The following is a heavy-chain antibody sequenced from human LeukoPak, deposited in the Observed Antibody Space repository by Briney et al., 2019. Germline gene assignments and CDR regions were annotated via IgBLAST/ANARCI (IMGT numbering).Heavy chain of an antibody. Sequence: ASVKVSCKASGYTFTSYDINWVRQATGQGLEWMGWMNPNSGNTGYAQKFQGRVTMTRNTSISTVYMELSSLRSEDTAVYYCARETGYSYQMDVYYYYMDVWGKGTTVTVSS. V-gene: IGHV1-8*01. D-gene: IGHD5-18*01. CDR3: ARETGYSYQMDVYYYYMDV. J-gene: IGHJ6*03. CDR2: MNPNSGNT. CDR1: GYTFTSYD.